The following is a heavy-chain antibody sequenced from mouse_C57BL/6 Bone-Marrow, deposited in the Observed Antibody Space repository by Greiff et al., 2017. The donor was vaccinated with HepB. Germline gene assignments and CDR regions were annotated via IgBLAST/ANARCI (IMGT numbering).Heavy chain of an antibody. CDR1: GFTFSSYA. CDR2: ISDGGSYT. V-gene: IGHV5-4*01. Sequence: EVQLVESGGGLVKPGGSLKLSCAASGFTFSSYAMSWVRQTPEKRLEWVATISDGGSYTYYPDNVKGRFTISRDNAKNNLYLQMSHLKSEDTAMYYCALHYGSSPWFAYWGQGTLVTVSA. J-gene: IGHJ3*01. D-gene: IGHD1-1*01. CDR3: ALHYGSSPWFAY.